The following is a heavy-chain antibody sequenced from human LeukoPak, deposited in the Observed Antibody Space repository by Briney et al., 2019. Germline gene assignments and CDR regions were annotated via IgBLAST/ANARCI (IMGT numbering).Heavy chain of an antibody. Sequence: SETLSLTCTVSGGSISSSSYYWGWIRQPPGKGLEWIGSIYYSGSTYYNPSLKSRVTISVDTSKNQFSLKLSSVTAADTAVYYCARAGITMVRGVITGAFDYWGQGTLVTVSS. J-gene: IGHJ4*02. CDR3: ARAGITMVRGVITGAFDY. CDR1: GGSISSSSYY. CDR2: IYYSGST. V-gene: IGHV4-39*01. D-gene: IGHD3-10*01.